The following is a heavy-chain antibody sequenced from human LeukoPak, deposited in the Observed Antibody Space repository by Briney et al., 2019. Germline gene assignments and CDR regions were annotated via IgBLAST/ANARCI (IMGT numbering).Heavy chain of an antibody. CDR3: AKGGFLEWLSWPPAGWFDP. D-gene: IGHD3-3*01. J-gene: IGHJ5*02. CDR1: GFTFSSYA. Sequence: PGGSLRLSCAASGFTFSSYAMSWVRQAPGKGLEWVSGISWNSGSIGYADSVKGRFTISRDNAKNSLYLQMNSLRAEDTALYYCAKGGFLEWLSWPPAGWFDPWGQGTLVTVSS. CDR2: ISWNSGSI. V-gene: IGHV3-9*01.